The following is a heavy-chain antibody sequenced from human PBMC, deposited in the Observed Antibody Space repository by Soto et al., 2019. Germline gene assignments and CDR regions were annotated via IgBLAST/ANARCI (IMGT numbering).Heavy chain of an antibody. CDR2: IYSSGNT. CDR3: ARRSCSTTRCFNYFAY. Sequence: SETLSLTCTVSGVSIIGYYWTWILQPPWKGLEWIGYIYSSGNTNYNPSLQSRVTISVDTSKNQFSLKLSSVTAADTAVYYCARRSCSTTRCFNYFAYPGQGAPDRVSS. J-gene: IGHJ4*02. CDR1: GVSIIGYY. D-gene: IGHD2-2*01. V-gene: IGHV4-59*08.